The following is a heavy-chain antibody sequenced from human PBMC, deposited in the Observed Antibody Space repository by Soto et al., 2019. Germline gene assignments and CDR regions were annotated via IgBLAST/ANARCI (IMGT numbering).Heavy chain of an antibody. J-gene: IGHJ3*02. V-gene: IGHV4-59*13. CDR3: ARDTYGGGI. D-gene: IGHD4-17*01. CDR2: IYYSGTT. CDR1: GGSISNYY. Sequence: QVQLQESGPGLVKPSETLSRTCTVSGGSISNYYWCWIRQPPGKGLEWIGYIYYSGTTNYNPSLESRVTISVDMSKNQVSLRLTSVTAADTAMYYCARDTYGGGIWGQGTMVTVSS.